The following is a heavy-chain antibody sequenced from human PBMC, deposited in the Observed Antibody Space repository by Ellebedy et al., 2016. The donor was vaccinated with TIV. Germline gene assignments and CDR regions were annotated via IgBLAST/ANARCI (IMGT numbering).Heavy chain of an antibody. Sequence: PGGSLRLSCAASGFTFSSYGMHWVRQAPGKGLEWVAIISYDGSNEVYADSVKGRFTISRDNSKNTLSLQLNSLRADETAVYYWARGMTNHYFDYWGQGTLVTVSS. V-gene: IGHV3-30*03. CDR2: ISYDGSNE. D-gene: IGHD4-11*01. CDR3: ARGMTNHYFDY. J-gene: IGHJ4*02. CDR1: GFTFSSYG.